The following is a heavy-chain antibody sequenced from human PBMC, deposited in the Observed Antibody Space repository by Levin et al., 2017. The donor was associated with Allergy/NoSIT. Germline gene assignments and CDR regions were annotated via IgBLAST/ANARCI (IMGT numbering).Heavy chain of an antibody. CDR1: GFSLSTTGEG. D-gene: IGHD3-16*01. J-gene: IGHJ4*02. CDR2: IFWDDEK. CDR3: AHRRGGYFDY. Sequence: KSSGPTLVKPTQTLTLTCTFSGFSLSTTGEGVGWIRQPPGKALEWLAVIFWDDEKHCGPSLKSRLTITKDTSKNQVFLTMTNMDPVDTATYHCAHRRGGYFDYWGQGILVTVSS. V-gene: IGHV2-5*05.